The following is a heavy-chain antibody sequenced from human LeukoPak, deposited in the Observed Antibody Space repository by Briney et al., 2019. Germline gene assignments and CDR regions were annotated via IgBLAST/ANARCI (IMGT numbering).Heavy chain of an antibody. D-gene: IGHD6-13*01. Sequence: PSETLSLTCAVYGGSFSGYYWSWIRQPPGKGLEWIGEINHSGSTNYNPSLKSRVTISVDTSKNQFSLKLSSVTAADTAVYYCARGAYSSSWYLKYYYYYGMDVWGQGTTVTVSS. CDR3: ARGAYSSSWYLKYYYYYGMDV. J-gene: IGHJ6*02. CDR1: GGSFSGYY. V-gene: IGHV4-34*01. CDR2: INHSGST.